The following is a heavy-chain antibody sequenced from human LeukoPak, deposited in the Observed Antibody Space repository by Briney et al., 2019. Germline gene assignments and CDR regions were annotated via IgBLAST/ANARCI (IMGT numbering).Heavy chain of an antibody. V-gene: IGHV1-2*02. CDR2: INPNSGGT. CDR1: GYTFTGYY. CDR3: ARGIITMVRGAPGDY. Sequence: GASVKDSCKASGYTFTGYYMHWVRQAPGQGREWMGWINPNSGGTNYAQKFQGRVTMTRDTSISTAYMVLSRLRSDDTAVYYCARGIITMVRGAPGDYWGQGTLVTVSS. J-gene: IGHJ4*02. D-gene: IGHD3-10*01.